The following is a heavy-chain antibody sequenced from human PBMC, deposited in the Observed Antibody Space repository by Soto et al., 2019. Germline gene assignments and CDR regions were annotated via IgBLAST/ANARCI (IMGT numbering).Heavy chain of an antibody. CDR2: INSDGSST. D-gene: IGHD3-22*01. CDR1: GFTFSSYW. CDR3: ARVAPYYYDSRGYYYDAYWFDP. V-gene: IGHV3-74*01. Sequence: PGGSLRLSCAASGFTFSSYWMHWVRQAPGKGLVWVSRINSDGSSTSYADSVKGRFTISRDNAKNTLYLQMNSLRAEDTAVYYCARVAPYYYDSRGYYYDAYWFDPWSQGTLVTVSS. J-gene: IGHJ5*02.